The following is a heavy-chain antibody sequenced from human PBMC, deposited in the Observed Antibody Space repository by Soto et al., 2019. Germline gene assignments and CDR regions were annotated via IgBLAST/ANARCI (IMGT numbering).Heavy chain of an antibody. CDR2: IYYSGST. CDR1: GGSISSSSYY. J-gene: IGHJ3*02. D-gene: IGHD3-22*01. V-gene: IGHV4-39*01. CDR3: ARQDLMIVVVIYPDTFDI. Sequence: SETLSLTCTVSGGSISSSSYYLGWIRQPPGKGLEWIGSIYYSGSTYYNPSLKSRVTISVDTSKNQFSLKLSSVTAADTAVYYCARQDLMIVVVIYPDTFDIWGQGTMVTVSS.